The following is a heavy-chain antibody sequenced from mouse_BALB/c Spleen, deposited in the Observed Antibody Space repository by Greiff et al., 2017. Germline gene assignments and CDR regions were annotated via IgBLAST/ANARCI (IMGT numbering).Heavy chain of an antibody. Sequence: DVKLVESGGGLVQPGGSRKLSCAASGFTFSSFGMHWVRRAPEKGLEWVAYISSGSSTIYYADTVKGRFTISRDNPKNTLFLQMTSLRSEDTAMYYCARAAAKGFDYWGQGTTLTVSS. D-gene: IGHD1-2*01. J-gene: IGHJ2*01. CDR2: ISSGSSTI. V-gene: IGHV5-17*02. CDR1: GFTFSSFG. CDR3: ARAAAKGFDY.